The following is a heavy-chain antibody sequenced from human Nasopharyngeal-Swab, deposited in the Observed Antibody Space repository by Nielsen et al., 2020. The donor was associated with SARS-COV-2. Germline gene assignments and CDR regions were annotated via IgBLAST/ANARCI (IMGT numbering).Heavy chain of an antibody. CDR1: GGSISSGGYY. D-gene: IGHD3-3*01. Sequence: SETLSLTCTVSGGSISSGGYYWSWIRQHPGKGLEWIGYIYYSGSTYYNPSLKSRVTISVDTSKNQFSLKLSSVTAAHTAVYYCARVNRGIFGVTNEFDYWGQGTLVTVSS. V-gene: IGHV4-31*03. CDR2: IYYSGST. J-gene: IGHJ4*02. CDR3: ARVNRGIFGVTNEFDY.